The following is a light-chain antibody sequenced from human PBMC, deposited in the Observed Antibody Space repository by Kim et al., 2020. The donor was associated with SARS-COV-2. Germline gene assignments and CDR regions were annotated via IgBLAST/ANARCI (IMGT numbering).Light chain of an antibody. V-gene: IGKV1-5*03. J-gene: IGKJ2*01. Sequence: STLSGSVGTRVIITCRASQSNSMWLAWYQQKPGKAPKLLISKASSLQSGVPSRFSGSGSGTEFTLTISSLQPDDFGTYYCQQYDNYFGQGTKLEI. CDR1: QSNSMW. CDR2: KAS. CDR3: QQYDNY.